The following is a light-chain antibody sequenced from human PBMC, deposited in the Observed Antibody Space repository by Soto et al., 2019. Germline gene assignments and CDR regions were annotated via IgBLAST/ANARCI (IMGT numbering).Light chain of an antibody. CDR3: QQYTNWPPFT. CDR2: GAS. CDR1: QSVSRS. V-gene: IGKV3-15*01. Sequence: EIVMTQSPATLSVSPGERVTLSCRASQSVSRSLAWYQQKPGQASRLLIYGASTRATVIPTRFSGSGSGTDFNLNISSLQSEAFAVYYCQQYTNWPPFTFAPGTKVDIK. J-gene: IGKJ3*01.